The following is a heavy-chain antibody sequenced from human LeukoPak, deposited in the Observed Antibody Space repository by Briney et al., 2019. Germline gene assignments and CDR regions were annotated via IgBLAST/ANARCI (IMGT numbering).Heavy chain of an antibody. CDR1: GFTFSSYA. Sequence: GGSLRLSCAASGFTFSSYAMSWVRQAPGKGLEWVSAISGSGGSTYYADSVKGRFTISRDNSKNTLYLQMNSLRAEDTAVYYCAKYRVPNDYYYYGMDVWGQGTTVIVSS. D-gene: IGHD3-10*01. CDR2: ISGSGGST. V-gene: IGHV3-23*01. J-gene: IGHJ6*02. CDR3: AKYRVPNDYYYYGMDV.